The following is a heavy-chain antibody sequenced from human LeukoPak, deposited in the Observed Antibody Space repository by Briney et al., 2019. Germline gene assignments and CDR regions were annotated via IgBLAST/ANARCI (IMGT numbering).Heavy chain of an antibody. CDR2: IYKSGST. D-gene: IGHD2/OR15-2a*01. Sequence: SETLTLTCTVSGGSISSYYWSWIRQPPGKGLEWIGYIYKSGSTNYNPSLKSRVTISVDTSKNQFSLKLTSMTAADTAVYYCARRPIGGGLDYWGQGNLVTVSS. V-gene: IGHV4-59*08. CDR3: ARRPIGGGLDY. CDR1: GGSISSYY. J-gene: IGHJ4*02.